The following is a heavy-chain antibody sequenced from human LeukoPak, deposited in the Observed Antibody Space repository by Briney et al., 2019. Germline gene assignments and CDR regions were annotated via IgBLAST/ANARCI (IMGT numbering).Heavy chain of an antibody. CDR1: GFTFSSYS. Sequence: GGSLRLSCAASGFTFSSYSMNWVRQAPGKGLEWVSSISSSSSYIYYADSVKGRFTISRDNAKNSLYLQMNSLRAEDTAVYYCARVGAYSSSFSAFDYWGQGTLVTVSS. CDR3: ARVGAYSSSFSAFDY. V-gene: IGHV3-21*01. D-gene: IGHD6-6*01. CDR2: ISSSSSYI. J-gene: IGHJ4*02.